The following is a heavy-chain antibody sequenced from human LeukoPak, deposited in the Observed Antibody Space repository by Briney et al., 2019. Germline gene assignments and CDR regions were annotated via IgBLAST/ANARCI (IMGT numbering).Heavy chain of an antibody. J-gene: IGHJ5*02. Sequence: GASLRLSCAASGFTFSSHAMSCVRQAPGKGLEWVSAISGSGGSTYYADSVKGRFTISRDNSKNTLYLQMNSLRAEDTAVYYCAKARKQWLVLGWFDRWGQGTLVTVPS. CDR1: GFTFSSHA. V-gene: IGHV3-23*01. CDR2: ISGSGGST. CDR3: AKARKQWLVLGWFDR. D-gene: IGHD6-19*01.